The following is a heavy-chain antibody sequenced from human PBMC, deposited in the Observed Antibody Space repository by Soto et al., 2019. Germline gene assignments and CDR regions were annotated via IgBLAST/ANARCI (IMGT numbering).Heavy chain of an antibody. CDR2: IKSKTDGGTT. V-gene: IGHV3-15*01. J-gene: IGHJ4*02. CDR1: GFTFSNAW. Sequence: LRLSCAASGFTFSNAWMSWVRQAPGKGLEWVGRIKSKTDGGTTDYAAPVKGRFTISRDDSKNTLYLQMNSLKTEDTAVYYCTTDSLRFLDPVDYWGQGTLVTVSS. CDR3: TTDSLRFLDPVDY. D-gene: IGHD3-3*01.